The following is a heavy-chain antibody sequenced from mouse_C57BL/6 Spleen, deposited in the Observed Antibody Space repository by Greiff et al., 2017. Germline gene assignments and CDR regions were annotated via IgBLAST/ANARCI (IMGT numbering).Heavy chain of an antibody. V-gene: IGHV1-59*01. Sequence: QVQLQQPGAELVRPGTSVKLSCKASGYTFTSYWMHWVKQRPGQGLEWIGVIDPSDSYTNYNQKFKGKATLTVDTSSSTAYMQLSSLTSEGSAVYYCAREGAYWGQGTLVTVSA. J-gene: IGHJ3*01. CDR1: GYTFTSYW. CDR3: AREGAY. CDR2: IDPSDSYT.